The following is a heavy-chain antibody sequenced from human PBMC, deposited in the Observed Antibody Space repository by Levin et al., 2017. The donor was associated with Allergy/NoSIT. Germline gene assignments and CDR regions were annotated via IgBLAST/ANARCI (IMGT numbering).Heavy chain of an antibody. CDR1: GFTFSSYA. V-gene: IGHV3-23*01. CDR2: ISGSGGGT. CDR3: AKELYGSGSGLYYYGMDV. Sequence: GGSLRLSCAASGFTFSSYAMSWVRQAPGKGLEWVSLISGSGGGTYYADSVKGRFIISRDNSKNTLDLQMNSLRAEDTAGYYCAKELYGSGSGLYYYGMDVWGQGTTVTVSS. J-gene: IGHJ6*02. D-gene: IGHD3-10*01.